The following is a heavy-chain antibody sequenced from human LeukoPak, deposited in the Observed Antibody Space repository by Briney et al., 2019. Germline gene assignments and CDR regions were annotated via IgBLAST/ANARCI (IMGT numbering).Heavy chain of an antibody. CDR3: ARYAYELRDYYYGMDV. CDR1: GFTFSSYS. D-gene: IGHD3-10*01. CDR2: ISSSSSYI. V-gene: IGHV3-21*01. J-gene: IGHJ6*02. Sequence: PGGSLRLSCAASGFTFSSYSMNWVRQAPGKGLEWVSSISSSSSYIYYADSVKGRFTISRDNAKNSLYLQMNSLRAEDTAVYYYARYAYELRDYYYGMDVWGQGTTVTVSS.